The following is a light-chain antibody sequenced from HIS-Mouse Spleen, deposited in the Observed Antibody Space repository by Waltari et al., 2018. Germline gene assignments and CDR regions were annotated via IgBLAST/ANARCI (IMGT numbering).Light chain of an antibody. CDR2: DVS. CDR3: SSYTSSSTWV. Sequence: QSALTQPASVSGSPGQSITISCTGTSSDVGGHNYVSWYQQHPGKAHKLMIYDVSSRPSGVSNRFSGSKSGNTASLTISGLQAEDEADYYCSSYTSSSTWVFGGGTKLTVL. J-gene: IGLJ3*02. V-gene: IGLV2-14*03. CDR1: SSDVGGHNY.